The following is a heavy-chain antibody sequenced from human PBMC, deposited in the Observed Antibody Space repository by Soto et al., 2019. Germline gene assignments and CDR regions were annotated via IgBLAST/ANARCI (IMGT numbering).Heavy chain of an antibody. CDR2: IYPSDSDT. Sequence: GESLKISCKGSGYSFTSYWIGWVRQMPGKGLEWMGIIYPSDSDTRYSPSFQGQVTISADKSISTAYLQWSSLKASDTAMYYCARRQVGVVAHDAFDIWGQGTMVTVSS. CDR1: GYSFTSYW. J-gene: IGHJ3*02. V-gene: IGHV5-51*01. D-gene: IGHD2-15*01. CDR3: ARRQVGVVAHDAFDI.